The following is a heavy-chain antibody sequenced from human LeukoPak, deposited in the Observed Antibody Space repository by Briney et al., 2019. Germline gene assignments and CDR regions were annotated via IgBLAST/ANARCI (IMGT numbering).Heavy chain of an antibody. Sequence: GGSLRLSCAASGFTFSSYAMSWVRQAPGKGLEWVSAISGSGGSTYYADSVKGRFTISRDNSKNTLYLQMNSLRAEDTAVYYCASRNYYDSSGLLDYWGQGTLVTVSS. D-gene: IGHD3-22*01. CDR3: ASRNYYDSSGLLDY. J-gene: IGHJ4*02. V-gene: IGHV3-23*01. CDR1: GFTFSSYA. CDR2: ISGSGGST.